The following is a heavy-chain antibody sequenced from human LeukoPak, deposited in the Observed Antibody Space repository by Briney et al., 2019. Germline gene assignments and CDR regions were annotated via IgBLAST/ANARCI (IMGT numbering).Heavy chain of an antibody. CDR2: VKQDVGEK. CDR3: AKRGGIAARQCFDY. D-gene: IGHD6-6*01. J-gene: IGHJ4*02. V-gene: IGHV3-7*03. Sequence: GGSLRLSCAASGFTFSSHWMSWVRQAPGKGLEWVASVKQDVGEKYYVDSVKGRFTISRDNAKNSLSLHMNSLRAEDTAVYYCAKRGGIAARQCFDYWGQGTLVTVSS. CDR1: GFTFSSHW.